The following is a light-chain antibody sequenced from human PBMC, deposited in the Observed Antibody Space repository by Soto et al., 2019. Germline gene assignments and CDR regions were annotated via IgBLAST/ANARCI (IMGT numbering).Light chain of an antibody. CDR1: QSISSY. Sequence: DIQMTQSPSSLSASVGDRVTITCRASQSISSYLNWYQQKPGKAPKLLIYAASSLQSVVPSRFSGSGAGTDFTLTISSLPPEDFATYYCQQSYSTPRTFGQGTKVEIK. CDR3: QQSYSTPRT. V-gene: IGKV1-39*01. J-gene: IGKJ1*01. CDR2: AAS.